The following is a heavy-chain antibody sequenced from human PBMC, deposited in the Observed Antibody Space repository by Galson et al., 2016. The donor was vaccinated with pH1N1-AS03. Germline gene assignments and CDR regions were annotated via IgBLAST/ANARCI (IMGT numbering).Heavy chain of an antibody. CDR1: GGSISSGPNY. CDR3: ARGAFTYYDFSTGYFPFDL. Sequence: SETLSLTCTVSGGSISSGPNYWNWIRQPPGKGLEWIGFIYQTGSTKYNPSPKSRVTTSVDTSKHQFSLKLISVTAADTAVYYCARGAFTYYDFSTGYFPFDLWGQGTLVTVSS. J-gene: IGHJ4*02. D-gene: IGHD3-3*01. CDR2: IYQTGST. V-gene: IGHV4-61*01.